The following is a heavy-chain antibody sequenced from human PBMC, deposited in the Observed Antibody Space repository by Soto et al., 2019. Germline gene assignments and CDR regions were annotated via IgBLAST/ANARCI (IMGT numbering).Heavy chain of an antibody. D-gene: IGHD2-8*01. J-gene: IGHJ4*02. V-gene: IGHV3-48*01. CDR2: ISSSRSTV. CDR1: RFTFSSYS. CDR3: AILMTSIGPDY. Sequence: PGGSLRLSCEASRFTFSSYSMNWVRQAPGQGLEWLSYISSSRSTVHYADSVTGRFTISRDNAKNSLYLQMNSLRGEDTAVYYCAILMTSIGPDYWGQGTLVTVSS.